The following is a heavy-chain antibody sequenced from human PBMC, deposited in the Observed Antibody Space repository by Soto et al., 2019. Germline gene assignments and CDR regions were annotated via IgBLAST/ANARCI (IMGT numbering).Heavy chain of an antibody. Sequence: SVKVSCKASGGTFSSYAISWVRQAPGQGLEWMGGIIPIFGTANYAQKFQGRVTITADESTSTAYMELSSLRSEDTAVYYCAREGRELRYFDWAPPTPGAFDIWGQGTMVTVSS. J-gene: IGHJ3*02. CDR3: AREGRELRYFDWAPPTPGAFDI. CDR2: IIPIFGTA. D-gene: IGHD3-9*01. CDR1: GGTFSSYA. V-gene: IGHV1-69*13.